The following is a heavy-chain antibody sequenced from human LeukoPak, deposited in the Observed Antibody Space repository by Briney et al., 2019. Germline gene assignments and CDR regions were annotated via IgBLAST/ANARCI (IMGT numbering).Heavy chain of an antibody. CDR3: VRGRLLRSTKYFDY. Sequence: GGSLRLSCAAFGFPVNKYEMHWVRQAPGKGLEWVSYIDVGATSTNYADSVWGRFTLSRDNAQNSVHLEMNSLRDEDTAVYYCVRGRLLRSTKYFDYWGQGALVTVSS. J-gene: IGHJ4*02. CDR2: IDVGATST. V-gene: IGHV3-48*03. D-gene: IGHD2-21*02. CDR1: GFPVNKYE.